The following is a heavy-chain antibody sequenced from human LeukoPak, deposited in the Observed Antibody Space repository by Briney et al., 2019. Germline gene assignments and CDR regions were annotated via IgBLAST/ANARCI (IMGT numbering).Heavy chain of an antibody. Sequence: GGSLRLSCAASGFTFSLYAMSWVRQAPGKGLEWVSTISGSDSRPFYADSVTGRFTVSRDDSKKMLYLQMNSLRAEDTAVYYCAKSPGGEFDYWGQGTLVTVSS. CDR2: ISGSDSRP. CDR1: GFTFSLYA. CDR3: AKSPGGEFDY. D-gene: IGHD3-16*01. V-gene: IGHV3-23*01. J-gene: IGHJ4*02.